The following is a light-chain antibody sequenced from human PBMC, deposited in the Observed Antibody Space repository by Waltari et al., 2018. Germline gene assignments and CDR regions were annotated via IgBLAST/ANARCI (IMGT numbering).Light chain of an antibody. V-gene: IGKV2-28*01. CDR1: QSLLYSNGYNY. CDR2: LGS. J-gene: IGKJ3*01. CDR3: MQGLHFPLT. Sequence: DVVMTQSPLSLPVTPGEPASISCRSSQSLLYSNGYNYVNWYLQRPGQSPRLLIYLGSNRASGVPGRFSGSGSGTDFTLKISRVEAEDVGVYYCMQGLHFPLTFGPGTKVDIK.